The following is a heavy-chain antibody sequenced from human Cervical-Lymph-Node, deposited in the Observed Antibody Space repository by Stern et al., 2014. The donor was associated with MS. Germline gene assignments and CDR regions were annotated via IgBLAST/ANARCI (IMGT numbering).Heavy chain of an antibody. CDR3: ANNIVATQDFDY. CDR1: GFTFSSYD. CDR2: ISGSGGST. J-gene: IGHJ4*02. D-gene: IGHD5-12*01. Sequence: EVQLVESGGALVQPGGSLRLSCAASGFTFSSYDMSWVRQAPGKGLEWVSAISGSGGSTYYADSVKGRFTISRDNSKNTLYLQMNSLRAEDTAVYYCANNIVATQDFDYWGQGTLVTVSS. V-gene: IGHV3-23*04.